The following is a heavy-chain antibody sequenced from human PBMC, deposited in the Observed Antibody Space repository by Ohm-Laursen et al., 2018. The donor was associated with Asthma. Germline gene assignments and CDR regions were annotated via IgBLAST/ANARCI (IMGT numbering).Heavy chain of an antibody. CDR1: GFTFSSYA. Sequence: SLRLSCAASGFTFSSYAMSWVRQAPGKGLEWVSAISGSGGSTYYADSVKGRFTISRDNSKNTLYLQMNSLRAEDTAVYYRARDVTSSGYYYFDYWGQGTLVTVSS. D-gene: IGHD3-22*01. J-gene: IGHJ4*02. CDR3: ARDVTSSGYYYFDY. CDR2: ISGSGGST. V-gene: IGHV3-23*01.